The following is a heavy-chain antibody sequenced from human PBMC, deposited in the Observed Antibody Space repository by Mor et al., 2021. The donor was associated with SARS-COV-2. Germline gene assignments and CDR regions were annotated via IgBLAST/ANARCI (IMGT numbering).Heavy chain of an antibody. CDR2: SAGST. Sequence: SAGSTYYGDSIKGRFSTSKQNSQNTIYLHMDSLRVEDTAVYYCASIYCSSGTCYYDYWGQGTLVTVSS. CDR3: ASIYCSSGTCYYDY. D-gene: IGHD6-13*01. J-gene: IGHJ4*02. V-gene: IGHV3-53*04.